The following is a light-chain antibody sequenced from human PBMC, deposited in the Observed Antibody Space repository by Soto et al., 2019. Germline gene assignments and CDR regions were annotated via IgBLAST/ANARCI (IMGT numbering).Light chain of an antibody. CDR2: DAS. J-gene: IGKJ4*01. CDR3: QQRSNWPLALT. V-gene: IGKV3-11*01. Sequence: EIVLTQSPATLSLSPGERATLSCRASQSVSSYLAWYQQKPGQAPRLLIYDASNRATGIPARFSGSGSGTDFTLTISSLEPEDFAVYYCQQRSNWPLALTLGGGTKVELK. CDR1: QSVSSY.